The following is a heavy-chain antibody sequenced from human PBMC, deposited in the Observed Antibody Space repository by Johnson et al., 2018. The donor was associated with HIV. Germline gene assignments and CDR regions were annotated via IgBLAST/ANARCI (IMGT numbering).Heavy chain of an antibody. J-gene: IGHJ3*02. D-gene: IGHD5-18*01. CDR2: ISSSGTTV. V-gene: IGHV3-11*04. Sequence: QVQLVESGGGLVKPGGSLRLSCVASGFTFSDYYMSWIRQTPGKGLEWVSYISSSGTTVYYADSVKGRFSFSRDQAKHSLYLQMNSRRAEDTAVYDCARAPGYSRAFDIWGQGTMVTVST. CDR1: GFTFSDYY. CDR3: ARAPGYSRAFDI.